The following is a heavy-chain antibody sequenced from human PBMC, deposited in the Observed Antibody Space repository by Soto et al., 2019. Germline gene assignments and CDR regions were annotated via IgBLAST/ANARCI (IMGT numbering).Heavy chain of an antibody. CDR2: IFAGGGST. Sequence: GGSLRLSCAPSGFTFSNYAMFWVRQAPGKGLEWVSTIFAGGGSTYYADSVKGRFTISRDNSKNILFLQMDSLRAEDTAVYFCAKDLIRGDGYIAFDYWGQGTLVTVSS. J-gene: IGHJ4*02. CDR1: GFTFSNYA. CDR3: AKDLIRGDGYIAFDY. D-gene: IGHD3-10*01. V-gene: IGHV3-23*01.